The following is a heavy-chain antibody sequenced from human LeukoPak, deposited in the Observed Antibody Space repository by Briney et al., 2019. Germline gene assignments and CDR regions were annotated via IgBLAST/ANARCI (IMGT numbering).Heavy chain of an antibody. D-gene: IGHD3-22*01. Sequence: QAGGSLTLSCAASGFNFNKYWMSWVRQAPGKGLEWLADIKEDGSGTYYVDSVKGRFTISRDNDKNSLYLQLNSLRAEDTAVYYCARDFYDKSGYSHDYWGQGTLVTVPS. CDR2: IKEDGSGT. J-gene: IGHJ4*02. CDR3: ARDFYDKSGYSHDY. CDR1: GFNFNKYW. V-gene: IGHV3-7*01.